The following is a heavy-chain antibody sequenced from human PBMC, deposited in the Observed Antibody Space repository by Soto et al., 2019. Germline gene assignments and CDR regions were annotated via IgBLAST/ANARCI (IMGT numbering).Heavy chain of an antibody. CDR1: GDSVSRYY. CDR3: VRHVNSSSWGVDV. CDR2: IYSSGST. V-gene: IGHV4-4*08. D-gene: IGHD6-13*01. Sequence: QVQLQESGPGLVKPSETLSLTCTVSGDSVSRYYWSWIRQPPGKGLEWIGYIYSSGSTNDNPSLTRRVTIALDTSNHQLSLRLTSVPAADTALYYCVRHVNSSSWGVDVWGQGTTVTVSS. J-gene: IGHJ6*02.